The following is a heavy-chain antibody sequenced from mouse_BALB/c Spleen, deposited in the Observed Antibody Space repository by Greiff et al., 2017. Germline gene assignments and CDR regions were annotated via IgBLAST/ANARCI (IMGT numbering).Heavy chain of an antibody. D-gene: IGHD2-4*01. CDR1: GYAFTNYL. CDR3: ARAAITTRGFAY. J-gene: IGHJ3*01. Sequence: QVQLQQSGAELVRPGTSVKVSCKASGYAFTNYLIEWVKQRPGQGLEWIGVINPGSGGTNYNEKFKGKATLTADKSSSTAYMQLSSLTSDESAVYVCARAAITTRGFAYWGQGTLVTVSA. CDR2: INPGSGGT. V-gene: IGHV1-54*03.